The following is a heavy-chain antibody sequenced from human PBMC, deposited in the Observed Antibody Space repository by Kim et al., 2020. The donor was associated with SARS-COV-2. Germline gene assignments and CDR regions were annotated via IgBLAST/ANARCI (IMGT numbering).Heavy chain of an antibody. CDR2: IYPGDSDT. J-gene: IGHJ6*02. Sequence: GESLKISCKGSGYSFTSYWIGWVRQMPGKGLEWMGIIYPGDSDTRYSPSFQGQVTISADKSISTAYLQWSSLKASDTAMYYCAKGYYYGSGSYLNYYYYGMDVWGQGTTVTVSS. CDR3: AKGYYYGSGSYLNYYYYGMDV. D-gene: IGHD3-10*01. CDR1: GYSFTSYW. V-gene: IGHV5-51*01.